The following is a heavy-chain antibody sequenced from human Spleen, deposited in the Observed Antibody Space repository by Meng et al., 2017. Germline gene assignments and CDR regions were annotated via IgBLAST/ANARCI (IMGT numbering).Heavy chain of an antibody. Sequence: GGSLRLSCAASGFTFSSYAMSWVRQAPGKGLEWVSYISSSGSTIYYADSVKGRFTISRDNAKNSLYLQMNSLRAEDTAVYYCAKESYYDSSGYFQGAAFDIWGQGTMVTVSS. D-gene: IGHD3-22*01. CDR3: AKESYYDSSGYFQGAAFDI. CDR1: GFTFSSYA. J-gene: IGHJ3*02. CDR2: ISSSGSTI. V-gene: IGHV3-48*03.